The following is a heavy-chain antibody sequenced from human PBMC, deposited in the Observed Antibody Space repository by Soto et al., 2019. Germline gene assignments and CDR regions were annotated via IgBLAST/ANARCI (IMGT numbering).Heavy chain of an antibody. CDR1: GFTFGDSY. V-gene: IGHV3-11*06. CDR2: ISPGSRYP. D-gene: IGHD2-15*01. CDR3: VTGGGGGLFDT. Sequence: GGSLRLSCAGSGFTFGDSYMSWIRQAPGKGLEWLSYISPGSRYPAYADSVKGRFTISRDNAKRSLYLQMMRLTAEDTAIYYCVTGGGGGLFDTWGQGTMVTVSS. J-gene: IGHJ5*02.